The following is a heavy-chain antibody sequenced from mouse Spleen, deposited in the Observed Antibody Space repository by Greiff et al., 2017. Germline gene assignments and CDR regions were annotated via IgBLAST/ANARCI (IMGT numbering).Heavy chain of an antibody. D-gene: IGHD2-14*01. Sequence: VQGVESGAELARPGASVKLSCKASGYTFTSYWMQWVKQRPGQGLEWIGAIYPGDGDTRYTQKFKGKATLTADKSSSTAYMQLSSLASEDSAVYYCARKEVRYWYFDVWGAGTTVTVSS. CDR1: GYTFTSYW. CDR3: ARKEVRYWYFDV. V-gene: IGHV1-87*01. CDR2: IYPGDGDT. J-gene: IGHJ1*01.